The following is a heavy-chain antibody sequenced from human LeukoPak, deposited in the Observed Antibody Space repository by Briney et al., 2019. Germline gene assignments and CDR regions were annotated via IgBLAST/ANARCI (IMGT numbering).Heavy chain of an antibody. CDR1: GYSFASYW. D-gene: IGHD6-13*01. CDR3: ARQLAAAAFDP. CDR2: IYPGDSDT. Sequence: GESLKISCKGSGYSFASYWIGWVRQMPGKGQEWMGIIYPGDSDTRYSPSFQGQVTISADKSISTAYLQWSSLKASDTAMYYCARQLAAAAFDPWGQGTLVTVSS. J-gene: IGHJ5*02. V-gene: IGHV5-51*01.